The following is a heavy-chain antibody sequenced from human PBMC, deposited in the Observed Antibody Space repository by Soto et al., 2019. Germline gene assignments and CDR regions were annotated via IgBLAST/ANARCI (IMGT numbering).Heavy chain of an antibody. J-gene: IGHJ6*03. CDR2: ISDDGSNK. CDR3: ARWGGRPGGYYMDV. CDR1: GFTFSCCG. D-gene: IGHD3-16*01. Sequence: GGSLRLSCAASGFTFSCCGMHWVRQAPGKGLEWVAVISDDGSNKYYADSVKGRFTISRDSSSNTLSLQMNGLRPEDTALYFCARWGGRPGGYYMDVWGKGTTVTVSS. V-gene: IGHV3-30*03.